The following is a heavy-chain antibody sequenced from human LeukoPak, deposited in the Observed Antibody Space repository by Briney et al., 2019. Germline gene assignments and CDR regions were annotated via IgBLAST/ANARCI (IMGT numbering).Heavy chain of an antibody. CDR1: GYTFTSYY. Sequence: ASVKVSCKASGYTFTSYYMHWVRQAPGQGLEWMGIINPSGGSTSYAQKFQGRVTMTRDTSISTAYMELSRLRSDDTAVYYCARSEQQLWNYYYYGMDVWGQGTTVTVSS. CDR3: ARSEQQLWNYYYYGMDV. CDR2: INPSGGST. J-gene: IGHJ6*02. V-gene: IGHV1-46*01. D-gene: IGHD6-13*01.